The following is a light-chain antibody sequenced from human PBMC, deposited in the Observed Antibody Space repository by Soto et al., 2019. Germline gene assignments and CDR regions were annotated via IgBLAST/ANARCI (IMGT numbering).Light chain of an antibody. J-gene: IGKJ4*01. V-gene: IGKV1-39*01. CDR2: ATS. Sequence: DIQRSQSPASLSASLGDGFTITCGASHNIDNYLNWYQQKPGKAPKLLIYATSTLQSGVPSRFSGSGSGTEFTLTISSLQAEDFATYFSQESYTTPAVSFGGGTKVDNK. CDR1: HNIDNY. CDR3: QESYTTPAVS.